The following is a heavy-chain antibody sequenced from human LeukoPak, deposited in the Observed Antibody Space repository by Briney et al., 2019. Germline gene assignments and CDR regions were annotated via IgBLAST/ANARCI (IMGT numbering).Heavy chain of an antibody. Sequence: SETLSLTCTVSGGSISIYYWSWIRQPPGKGLEWIGYLYSSGSTNYNSSLKSRVTISLDTFKNQFSLKLSSVTAADTAMYYCARGGIAVAGKVFDYWGQGTLVTVSS. CDR1: GGSISIYY. V-gene: IGHV4-59*01. D-gene: IGHD6-19*01. J-gene: IGHJ4*02. CDR2: LYSSGST. CDR3: ARGGIAVAGKVFDY.